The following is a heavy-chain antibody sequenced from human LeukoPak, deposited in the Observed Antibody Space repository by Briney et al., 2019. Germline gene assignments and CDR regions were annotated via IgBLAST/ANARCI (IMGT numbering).Heavy chain of an antibody. J-gene: IGHJ3*02. V-gene: IGHV3-21*01. CDR3: ARARAYSGSYFDAFDI. D-gene: IGHD1-26*01. CDR2: ISSSSGYI. Sequence: AGGSLGLSCAASAFTFSSYSMNWVRQAPGKGLEWVSSISSSSGYIYYADSVKGRFTISRDNAENSLYLQMDSLRVEDTAVYYCARARAYSGSYFDAFDIWGQGTTVTVSS. CDR1: AFTFSSYS.